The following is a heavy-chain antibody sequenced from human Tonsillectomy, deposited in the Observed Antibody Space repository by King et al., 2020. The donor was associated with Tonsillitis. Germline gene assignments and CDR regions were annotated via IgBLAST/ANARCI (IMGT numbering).Heavy chain of an antibody. CDR2: MYYSGST. J-gene: IGHJ2*01. V-gene: IGHV4-59*01. CDR1: GGSISSYY. CDR3: ARVPFGDWYIDL. Sequence: QLQEPGPGLVKPSETLSLTCTVSGGSISSYYCSWIRQPPGKGLEWIGYMYYSGSTNYNPSLKSRVNISVDTSKKQFSLKLSSVTSADTAVYYCARVPFGDWYIDLWGRGTLVTVSS. D-gene: IGHD3-10*01.